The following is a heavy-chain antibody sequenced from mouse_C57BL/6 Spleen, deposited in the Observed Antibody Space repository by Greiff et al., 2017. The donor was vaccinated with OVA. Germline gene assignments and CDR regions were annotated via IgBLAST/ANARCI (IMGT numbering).Heavy chain of an antibody. D-gene: IGHD4-1*02. J-gene: IGHJ4*01. CDR3: ALNWDVGYAMDY. CDR2: IDPSDSYT. V-gene: IGHV1-69*01. Sequence: QVQLQQPGAELVMPGASVKLSCKASGYTFTSYWMHWVKQRPGQGLEWIGEIDPSDSYTNYNQKFKGKSTLTVDKSSSTAYMQLSSLTSEDSAVAYCALNWDVGYAMDYWGQGTSVTVSS. CDR1: GYTFTSYW.